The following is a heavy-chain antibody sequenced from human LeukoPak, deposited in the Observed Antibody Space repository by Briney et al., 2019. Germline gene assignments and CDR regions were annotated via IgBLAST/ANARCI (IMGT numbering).Heavy chain of an antibody. CDR3: ARAVAGTFDY. J-gene: IGHJ4*02. CDR1: GFTVSSNY. CDR2: IYSGGST. Sequence: GGSLRLSCAASGFTVSSNYMSWVRQAPGKGLEWVSVIYSGGSTYYADSVKGRFTISRDNSKNTLYLRMNSLRAEDTAVYYCARAVAGTFDYWGQGTLVTVSS. V-gene: IGHV3-66*01. D-gene: IGHD6-19*01.